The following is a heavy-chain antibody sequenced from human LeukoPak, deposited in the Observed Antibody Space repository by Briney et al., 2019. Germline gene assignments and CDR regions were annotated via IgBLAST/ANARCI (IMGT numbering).Heavy chain of an antibody. CDR2: INHSGST. CDR3: ARQKCTSTSCLTKNAFDI. V-gene: IGHV4-34*01. D-gene: IGHD2-2*01. CDR1: GGSFSGYY. J-gene: IGHJ3*02. Sequence: KPSETLSLTCAVYGGSFSGYYWSWIRQPPGKGLEWIGEINHSGSTNYNPSLKSRVTISVDTSKNQFSLDLSSVTAADTAVYYCARQKCTSTSCLTKNAFDIWGQGTMVTVSS.